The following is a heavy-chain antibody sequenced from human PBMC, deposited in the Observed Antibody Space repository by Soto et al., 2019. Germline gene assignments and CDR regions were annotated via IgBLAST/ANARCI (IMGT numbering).Heavy chain of an antibody. CDR3: FRLWGFGATPIAY. V-gene: IGHV4-31*03. J-gene: IGHJ4*02. D-gene: IGHD3-10*01. Sequence: SGTLSLTCTVSGGSISSGGYYWSWIRQHPGKGLEWIGYIYYSGSTYYNPSLKSRVTISVDTSKNQFSLKLSSVTAAATAVYYCFRLWGFGATPIAYWGQGTLVTVSS. CDR2: IYYSGST. CDR1: GGSISSGGYY.